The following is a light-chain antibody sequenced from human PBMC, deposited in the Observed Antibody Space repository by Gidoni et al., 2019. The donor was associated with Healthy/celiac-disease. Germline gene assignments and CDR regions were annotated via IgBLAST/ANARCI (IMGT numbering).Light chain of an antibody. CDR1: QSVLYSSNNKNY. V-gene: IGKV4-1*01. J-gene: IGKJ3*01. CDR3: QQYYSTPPFT. Sequence: DIVMTQSPDSLAVSLGGRATINGKSSQSVLYSSNNKNYLAWYQQKPGQPPKLLIYWAPTRESGVPDRFSGSGSGTDFTLTISSLQAEDVAVYYCQQYYSTPPFTFGPGTKVDIK. CDR2: WAP.